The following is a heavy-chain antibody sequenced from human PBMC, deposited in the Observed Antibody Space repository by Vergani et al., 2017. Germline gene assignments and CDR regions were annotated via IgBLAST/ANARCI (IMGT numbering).Heavy chain of an antibody. Sequence: QVQLVESGGGVVQPGRSLRLSCAASGFTFSSYAMHWVRQAPGKGLEWVAVISYDGSNKYYADSVKGRFTISRDNSKNTLYLQMNSLRAEDTAVYYCARDXRRPAYCGGDCYSSFDYWGQGTLVTVSS. CDR3: ARDXRRPAYCGGDCYSSFDY. D-gene: IGHD2-21*02. CDR2: ISYDGSNK. J-gene: IGHJ4*02. CDR1: GFTFSSYA. V-gene: IGHV3-30-3*01.